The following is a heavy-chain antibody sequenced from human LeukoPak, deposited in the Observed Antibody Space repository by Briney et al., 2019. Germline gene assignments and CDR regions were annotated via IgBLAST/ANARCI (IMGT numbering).Heavy chain of an antibody. CDR1: GFTFTSYA. Sequence: GGSLRLSCAASGFTFTSYAMSWVRQAPRKGLEWVSATSGSGTGTYYADSVKGRFTISRDNSKNTLYLQMNSLRAEDTAVYYCAKDLWADPVGFDPWGQGTLVTVSS. J-gene: IGHJ5*02. CDR2: TSGSGTGT. V-gene: IGHV3-23*01. D-gene: IGHD2/OR15-2a*01. CDR3: AKDLWADPVGFDP.